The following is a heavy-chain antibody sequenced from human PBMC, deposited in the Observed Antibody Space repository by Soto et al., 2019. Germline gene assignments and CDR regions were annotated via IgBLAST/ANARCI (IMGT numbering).Heavy chain of an antibody. CDR1: GGSISSYY. CDR3: AREYCTNGVCFYYYGMDV. J-gene: IGHJ6*02. CDR2: IYYSGST. Sequence: PSETLSLTCTVSGGSISSYYWSWIRQPPGKGLEWIGYIYYSGSTNYNPSLRSRVTISVDTSKNQFSLKLSSVTAADTAVYYCAREYCTNGVCFYYYGMDVWGQGTTVTVSS. D-gene: IGHD2-8*01. V-gene: IGHV4-59*12.